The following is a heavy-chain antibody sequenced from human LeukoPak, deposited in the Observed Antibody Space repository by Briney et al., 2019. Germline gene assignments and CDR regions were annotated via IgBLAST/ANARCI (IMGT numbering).Heavy chain of an antibody. V-gene: IGHV3-66*01. CDR1: GFTVSSNY. Sequence: PGGSLRLSCAASGFTVSSNYMSRVRQAPGKGLEWVSLIYSGGSTYYADSAKDRFFISRDNSKNTLYLQMNSLRAEDTAVYYCARARGSGWYYFDYWGQGTLVTVSS. J-gene: IGHJ4*02. CDR3: ARARGSGWYYFDY. CDR2: IYSGGST. D-gene: IGHD6-19*01.